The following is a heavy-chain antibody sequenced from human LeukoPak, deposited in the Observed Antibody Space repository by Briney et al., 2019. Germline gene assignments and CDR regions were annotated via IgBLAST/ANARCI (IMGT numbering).Heavy chain of an antibody. CDR3: ARDLITMVRDDAFDI. Sequence: SQTLSLTCTVSGGSLSSGSYYWSWIRQPAGKGLEWIGRIYTSGSTNYNPSLKSRVTISVDTSNNQFSLKLSSVTAADTAVYYCARDLITMVRDDAFDIWGQGTMVTVSS. V-gene: IGHV4-61*02. D-gene: IGHD3-10*01. J-gene: IGHJ3*02. CDR1: GGSLSSGSYY. CDR2: IYTSGST.